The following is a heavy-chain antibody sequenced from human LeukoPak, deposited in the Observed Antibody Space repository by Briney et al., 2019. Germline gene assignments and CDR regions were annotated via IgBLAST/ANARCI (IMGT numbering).Heavy chain of an antibody. Sequence: GGSLRLSCAAPGFTFRAYKMHWVRQAPGKGLEWVAYISSSSTAIFYADSVKGRFTISRDNAKNSLYLQMNSLRAEDTAVYYCAREGETAAGTASYTFDIWGQGTVVTVSS. D-gene: IGHD6-13*01. CDR3: AREGETAAGTASYTFDI. CDR1: GFTFRAYK. V-gene: IGHV3-48*03. CDR2: ISSSSTAI. J-gene: IGHJ3*02.